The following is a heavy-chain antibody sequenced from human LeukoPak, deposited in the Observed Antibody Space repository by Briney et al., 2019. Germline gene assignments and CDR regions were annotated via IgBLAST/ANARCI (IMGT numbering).Heavy chain of an antibody. CDR2: LRYDGSYK. V-gene: IGHV3-30*02. D-gene: IGHD2-8*02. CDR1: GFIFSSYT. Sequence: PGGSLRLSCAASGFIFSSYTMHWGRQAPGKGLEWVAFLRYDGSYKYFADSVKGRFTVSRDNSKNTLYLQIDSLRAEDTAMYYCAKVGDTGGNYLDYWGQGTLVTVSS. CDR3: AKVGDTGGNYLDY. J-gene: IGHJ4*02.